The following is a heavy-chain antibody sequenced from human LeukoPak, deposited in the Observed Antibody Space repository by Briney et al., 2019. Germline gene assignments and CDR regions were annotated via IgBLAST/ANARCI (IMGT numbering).Heavy chain of an antibody. CDR1: GGSISSGDYY. D-gene: IGHD3-16*02. CDR2: IYYSGST. V-gene: IGHV4-30-4*01. Sequence: PSETLSLTCTVSGGSISSGDYYWSWIRQPPGKGLEWIGYIYYSGSTYYNPSLKSRVTISVDTSKNQFSLKLSSVTAADTAVYYCARAVGHDYVWGSYRVYFDDWGQGTLVTVSS. CDR3: ARAVGHDYVWGSYRVYFDD. J-gene: IGHJ4*02.